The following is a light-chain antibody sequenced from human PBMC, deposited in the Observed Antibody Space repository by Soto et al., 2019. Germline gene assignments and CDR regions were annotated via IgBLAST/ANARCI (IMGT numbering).Light chain of an antibody. Sequence: QSVLTQPASVSGSPGQSITISCTGTSSDVGGYNYVSWYQKHPGKAPKLMIYDVSNRPSGVSNRFSGSKSGNTASLTISGLQAEDEADYYCSSYTSSSTRVFGGGTKVTVL. V-gene: IGLV2-14*01. J-gene: IGLJ3*02. CDR2: DVS. CDR3: SSYTSSSTRV. CDR1: SSDVGGYNY.